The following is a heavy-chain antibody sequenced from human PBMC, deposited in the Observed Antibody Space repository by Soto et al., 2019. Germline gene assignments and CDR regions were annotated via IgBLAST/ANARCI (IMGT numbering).Heavy chain of an antibody. V-gene: IGHV4-61*01. J-gene: IGHJ5*02. D-gene: IGHD2-15*01. Sequence: QVQLQESGPGLVKPSETLSLTCTVSGGSVSSGNYYWSWIRQPPGKGQEWIGYIYYSGSTNYNTSLTSRVTISVDTSKNQFSLKLSSVTAADTAVYYCASALYCSGGSCSFDPWGQGTLVTVSS. CDR1: GGSVSSGNYY. CDR2: IYYSGST. CDR3: ASALYCSGGSCSFDP.